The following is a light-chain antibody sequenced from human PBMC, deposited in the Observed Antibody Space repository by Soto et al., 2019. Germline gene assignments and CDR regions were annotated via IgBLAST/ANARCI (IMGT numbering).Light chain of an antibody. Sequence: DIQMTQSPSSLSASVGDRVTITCRASQSISSYLNWYQQKPGKAPKLLIYAASSLQSGVPSRFXGSGSGTDFTLTISSLQPEDFATYYCQQSYNTLALTFGGGTKVEIK. CDR2: AAS. V-gene: IGKV1-39*01. CDR1: QSISSY. CDR3: QQSYNTLALT. J-gene: IGKJ4*01.